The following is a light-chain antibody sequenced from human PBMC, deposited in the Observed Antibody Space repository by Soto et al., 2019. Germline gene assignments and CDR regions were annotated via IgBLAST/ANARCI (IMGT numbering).Light chain of an antibody. CDR1: QSFINY. CDR2: GAS. Sequence: EIVLTHSPATLSFSPVEIATLSFSSSQSFINYLAWYQQKPGQAPRLLIYGASSRATGIPDRFSGSGSGTAFTLTIRRLEPEDFAVYYCQQYGSSYPWTFGQGTRWIS. CDR3: QQYGSSYPWT. J-gene: IGKJ1*01. V-gene: IGKV3-20*01.